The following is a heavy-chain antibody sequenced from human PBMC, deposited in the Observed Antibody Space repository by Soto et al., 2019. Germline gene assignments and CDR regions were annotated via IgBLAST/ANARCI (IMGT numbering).Heavy chain of an antibody. CDR3: ASHSGSYFVSDY. V-gene: IGHV4-39*01. CDR1: GGSISSSSYY. Sequence: QLQLQESGPGLVKPSETLSLTCTVSGGSISSSSYYWGWIRQPPGKGLEWIGSIYYSGSTYYNPSLKSRVTMSVVTSKNQFSPKLSPVTAADTAVYYCASHSGSYFVSDYWGQGTLVTVSS. J-gene: IGHJ4*02. D-gene: IGHD1-26*01. CDR2: IYYSGST.